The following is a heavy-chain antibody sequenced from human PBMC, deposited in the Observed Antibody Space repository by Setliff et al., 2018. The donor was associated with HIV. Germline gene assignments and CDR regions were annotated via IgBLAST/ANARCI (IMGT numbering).Heavy chain of an antibody. V-gene: IGHV4-39*01. CDR2: VHYGGSI. CDR3: VRPSFGIGGGSMFDS. Sequence: SETLSLTCTVSGGSFTSRSYYWGWIRQPPGKGLEWIGSVHYGGSIFYNPSLKSRVTLSVGTSKRQFFLNLSSATTADTAMYYCVRPSFGIGGGSMFDSWGQGSVVTVSS. D-gene: IGHD3-3*01. CDR1: GGSFTSRSYY. J-gene: IGHJ4*02.